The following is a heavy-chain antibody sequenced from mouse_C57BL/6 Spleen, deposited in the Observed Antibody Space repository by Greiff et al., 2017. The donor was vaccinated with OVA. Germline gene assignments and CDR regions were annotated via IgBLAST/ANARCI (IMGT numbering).Heavy chain of an antibody. CDR3: ARYYYYGSSYLYARDY. CDR2: IYPRAGST. J-gene: IGHJ4*01. D-gene: IGHD1-1*01. V-gene: IGHV1-78*01. Sequence: HVQLQPPYAELVKPGASVKISCKVSGYTFTDHTIHWLKQRPEQGLEWIGYIYPRAGSTKYNEKFKGKATLTADKSSSTAYMQLNSLTSEDSAVYFGARYYYYGSSYLYARDYWGQGTSVTVSS. CDR1: GYTFTDHT.